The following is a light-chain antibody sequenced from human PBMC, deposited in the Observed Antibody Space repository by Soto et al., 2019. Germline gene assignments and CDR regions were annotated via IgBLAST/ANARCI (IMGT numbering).Light chain of an antibody. Sequence: EIVVTQSPATLSLSPGERVTLSCRASQSVRNKVAWYQQTPGQTPRVIIYDTSTRAADIPARFSGSGYGTYFTLTISSLQSEDFAVYYCQQYNIWRSITFGPGTRLEI. CDR2: DTS. CDR1: QSVRNK. J-gene: IGKJ5*01. CDR3: QQYNIWRSIT. V-gene: IGKV3-15*01.